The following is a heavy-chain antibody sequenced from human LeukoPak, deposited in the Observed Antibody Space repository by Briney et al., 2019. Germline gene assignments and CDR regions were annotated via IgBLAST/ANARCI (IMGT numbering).Heavy chain of an antibody. CDR1: GYTFTSYY. CDR3: ARDYCSGGSCQSGLLDY. CDR2: INPSGGST. V-gene: IGHV1-46*01. J-gene: IGHJ4*02. D-gene: IGHD2-15*01. Sequence: ASVKVSCKASGYTFTSYYMHWVRQAPGQGLEWMGIINPSGGSTAYAHQFQGRVTMTRDTSTSTVYMEVSSLRSEDTAVYYCARDYCSGGSCQSGLLDYWGQGTLVTVSS.